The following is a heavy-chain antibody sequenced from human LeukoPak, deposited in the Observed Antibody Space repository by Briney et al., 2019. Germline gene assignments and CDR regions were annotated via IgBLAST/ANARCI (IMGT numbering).Heavy chain of an antibody. D-gene: IGHD6-13*01. CDR1: GYTFTGYY. J-gene: IGHJ4*02. CDR2: INPSSGGT. V-gene: IGHV1-2*02. Sequence: ASVKVSCKASGYTFTGYYMHWVRQAPGQGLEWMGWINPSSGGTNYAQKFQGRVTMTRDTSISTAYMELSRLRSDDTAVYYCARDGVYSSSWGHDYWGQGTLVTVSS. CDR3: ARDGVYSSSWGHDY.